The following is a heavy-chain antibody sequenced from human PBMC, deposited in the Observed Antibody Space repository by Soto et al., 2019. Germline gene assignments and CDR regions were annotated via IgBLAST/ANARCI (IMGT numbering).Heavy chain of an antibody. J-gene: IGHJ4*02. V-gene: IGHV3-48*03. CDR1: GFTFSSYE. Sequence: EVQLVESGGDLVQPGGSLGLSCTASGFTFSSYEMNWVRQAPGKGLEWISYINSSGNPIYYSDSVRGRFTVSRDSAKNSLFLQMNSLRAEDTAVYYCAREEINCGGDCFSLWGQGTLVTVSS. D-gene: IGHD2-21*02. CDR3: AREEINCGGDCFSL. CDR2: INSSGNPI.